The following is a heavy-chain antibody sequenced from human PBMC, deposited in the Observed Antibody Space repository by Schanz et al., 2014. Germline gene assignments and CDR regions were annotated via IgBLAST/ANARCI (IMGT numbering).Heavy chain of an antibody. D-gene: IGHD1-1*01. CDR1: GFAFSNSD. V-gene: IGHV3-13*01. CDR3: ARGTDWNLHY. CDR2: IGYLGDT. Sequence: EVQLVESGGGLVKRGGSLRLSCAASGFAFSNSDMHWVRQGTGKGLEWVSTIGYLGDTYYPDSVKGRFTVSRDSGQNSLYLQMNSLRAGDTAVYYCARGTDWNLHYWGQGALVTVSS. J-gene: IGHJ4*02.